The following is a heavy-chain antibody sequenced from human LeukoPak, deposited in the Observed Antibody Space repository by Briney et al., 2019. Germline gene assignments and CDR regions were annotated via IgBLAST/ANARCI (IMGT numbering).Heavy chain of an antibody. V-gene: IGHV3-30*18. CDR1: GFTFSSYG. CDR3: AKEVAVAEYFQH. D-gene: IGHD6-19*01. CDR2: ISYDGSNK. Sequence: GRSLRLSCAASGFTFSSYGMHWVRQAPGKGLEWVAVISYDGSNKNYADSVKGRFTISRDSSTNTLYLQMNSLSAEDTAVYYCAKEVAVAEYFQHWGQGTLVTVSS. J-gene: IGHJ1*01.